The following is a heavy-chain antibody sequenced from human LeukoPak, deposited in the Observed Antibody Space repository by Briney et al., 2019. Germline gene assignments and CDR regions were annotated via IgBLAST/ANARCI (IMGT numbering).Heavy chain of an antibody. CDR3: ARDWTVLLWFGESHNYFDY. CDR2: IRQDGSEK. Sequence: GGSLRLSCAASGFTFSSYWMSWVRQAPGKGLEWVANIRQDGSEKYYVDSVKGRFTISRDNAKNSLYLQMNSLRAEDTAVYYCARDWTVLLWFGESHNYFDYWGQGTLVTVSS. J-gene: IGHJ4*02. V-gene: IGHV3-7*01. CDR1: GFTFSSYW. D-gene: IGHD3-10*01.